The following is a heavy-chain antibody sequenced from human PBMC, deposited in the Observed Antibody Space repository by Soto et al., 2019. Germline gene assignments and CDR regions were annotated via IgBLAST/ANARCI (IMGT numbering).Heavy chain of an antibody. V-gene: IGHV1-3*01. D-gene: IGHD2-15*01. CDR1: GYTFTSYA. CDR2: INAGNGNT. Sequence: ASVKVSCKASGYTFTSYAMHWVRQAPGQRLEWMGWINAGNGNTKYSQKFQGRVTITRDTSASTAYMELSSLRSEDTAVYYCARVGYCSGGSCYPPPFDYWGQGTLVTVSS. J-gene: IGHJ4*02. CDR3: ARVGYCSGGSCYPPPFDY.